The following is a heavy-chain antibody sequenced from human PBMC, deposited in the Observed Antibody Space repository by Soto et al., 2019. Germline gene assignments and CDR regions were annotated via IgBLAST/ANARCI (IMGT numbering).Heavy chain of an antibody. D-gene: IGHD3-9*01. CDR2: IYYSVVT. Sequence: QVQLQESGPGLVKPSQTLSLTCTVSGGSISSGGYYWSWIRQHPGKGLEWIGYIYYSVVTYDNPSLMSGVTISVDTSKNQFSLKLSSVTAADTAVYYCAREVGIPDILTGYLKPAYFDYWGQGTLVTVSS. CDR3: AREVGIPDILTGYLKPAYFDY. J-gene: IGHJ4*02. V-gene: IGHV4-31*03. CDR1: GGSISSGGYY.